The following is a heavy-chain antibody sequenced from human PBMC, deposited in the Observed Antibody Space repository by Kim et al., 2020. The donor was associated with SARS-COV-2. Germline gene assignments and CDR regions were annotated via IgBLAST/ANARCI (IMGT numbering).Heavy chain of an antibody. Sequence: GGSLRLSCAASGIILNKAWMSWVRQAPGKGLEWVGRIKGKIDGGTTNYAPTVKDRFIISRDDSGTPLYLQMNSLTIEDTAVYYCTANFFESWGQGTLVTV. D-gene: IGHD3-3*01. CDR2: IKGKIDGGTT. CDR1: GIILNKAW. CDR3: TANFFES. J-gene: IGHJ4*02. V-gene: IGHV3-15*01.